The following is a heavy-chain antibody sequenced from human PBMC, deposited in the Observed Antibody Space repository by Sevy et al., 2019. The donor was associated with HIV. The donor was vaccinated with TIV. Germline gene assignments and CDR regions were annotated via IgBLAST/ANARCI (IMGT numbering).Heavy chain of an antibody. CDR3: ARGPRDYGSQSYYNPPYALDV. D-gene: IGHD3-10*01. J-gene: IGHJ6*02. Sequence: GESLKISCAGSGFTFSNYWVTWVRQAPGKGLEWVANIKQDGSEKYSLDSVKGGFTISRDNAKNSLYLQMNSLRADDTAVYYCARGPRDYGSQSYYNPPYALDVWGQGTTVTVSS. CDR1: GFTFSNYW. CDR2: IKQDGSEK. V-gene: IGHV3-7*03.